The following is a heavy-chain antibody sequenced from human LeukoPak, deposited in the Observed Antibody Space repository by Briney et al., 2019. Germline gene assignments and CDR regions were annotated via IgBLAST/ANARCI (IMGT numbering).Heavy chain of an antibody. J-gene: IGHJ6*03. Sequence: GGSLRPSCAASGITFSSYAMHWVRQAPGKGLEWVAVISYDGSNKYYADSVKGRFTISRDNAKNSLYLQMNSLRAEDTAVYYCARDARKYYYYYYMDVWGKGTTVTVSS. V-gene: IGHV3-30*04. CDR2: ISYDGSNK. CDR3: ARDARKYYYYYYMDV. CDR1: GITFSSYA.